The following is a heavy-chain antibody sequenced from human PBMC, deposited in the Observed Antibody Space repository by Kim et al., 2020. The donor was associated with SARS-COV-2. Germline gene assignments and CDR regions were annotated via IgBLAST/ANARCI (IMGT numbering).Heavy chain of an antibody. CDR2: IYYSGST. CDR3: ARDKSRKRLRLLSEGGPGAFDI. D-gene: IGHD6-25*01. Sequence: SETLSLTCTVSGGSISSYYWSWIRQPPGKGLEWIGYIYYSGSTNYNPSLKSRVTISVDTSKNQFSLKLSSVTAADTAVYYCARDKSRKRLRLLSEGGPGAFDIWGQGTMVTVSS. CDR1: GGSISSYY. J-gene: IGHJ3*02. V-gene: IGHV4-59*01.